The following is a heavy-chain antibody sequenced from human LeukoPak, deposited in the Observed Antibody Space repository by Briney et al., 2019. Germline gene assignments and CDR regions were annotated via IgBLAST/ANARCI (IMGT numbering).Heavy chain of an antibody. CDR3: AKDDYGSGTPTDY. CDR1: GFTFSSYA. CDR2: ISSSGGST. J-gene: IGHJ4*02. D-gene: IGHD3-10*01. V-gene: IGHV3-23*01. Sequence: PGGSLRLSCAASGFTFSSYAMSWVRQAPGKGLEWVSAISSSGGSTYYADSVKGRFTISRDNYKNTLYLKMNSLRAEDTAVYYCAKDDYGSGTPTDYWGQGTLVTVSS.